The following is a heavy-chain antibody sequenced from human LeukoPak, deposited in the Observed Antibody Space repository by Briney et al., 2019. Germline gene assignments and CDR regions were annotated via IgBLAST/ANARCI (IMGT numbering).Heavy chain of an antibody. CDR2: INSSGGTT. D-gene: IGHD6-19*01. J-gene: IGHJ4*02. V-gene: IGHV1-46*01. CDR3: ARGGWYYFDY. CDR1: GYTFTAYY. Sequence: ASVKVSCKASGYTFTAYYMHWVRQAPGQGLEWMGIINSSGGTTSYAQKFQGRVTMTRDTSTSTVYMELSSLRSEDAAVYYCARGGWYYFDYWGQGTLVTVSS.